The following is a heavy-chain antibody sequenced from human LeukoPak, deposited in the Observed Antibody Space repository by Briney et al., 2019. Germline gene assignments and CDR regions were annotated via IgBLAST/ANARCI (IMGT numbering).Heavy chain of an antibody. J-gene: IGHJ3*02. V-gene: IGHV4-59*01. CDR1: GGSISSYY. CDR2: IYYSGSA. Sequence: SETLSLTCTVSGGSISSYYWSWIRQPPGKGLEWIGYIYYSGSANYHPSLKSRVTISVDTSKNQFSLKLSSVTAADTAVYYCTRDRSALDTWGQGTMVTVSS. CDR3: TRDRSALDT.